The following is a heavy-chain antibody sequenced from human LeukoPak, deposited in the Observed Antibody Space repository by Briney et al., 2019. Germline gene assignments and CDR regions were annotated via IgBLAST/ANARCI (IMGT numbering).Heavy chain of an antibody. D-gene: IGHD5-18*01. Sequence: ASVKVSCKASGYTFTGYYMHWVRQAPGQGLEWMGWINPNSGGTNYAQKFQGRVTMTRDTSISTVYMELSRLRSDDTAVYYCASVGRGYSYNDAFDIWGQGTMVTVSS. CDR2: INPNSGGT. CDR3: ASVGRGYSYNDAFDI. CDR1: GYTFTGYY. J-gene: IGHJ3*02. V-gene: IGHV1-2*02.